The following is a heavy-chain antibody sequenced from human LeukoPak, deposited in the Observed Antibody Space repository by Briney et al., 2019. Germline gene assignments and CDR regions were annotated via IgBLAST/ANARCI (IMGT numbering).Heavy chain of an antibody. D-gene: IGHD3-10*01. CDR2: ISSSGNT. J-gene: IGHJ5*02. CDR3: ARHYGP. Sequence: SETLSLTCIVSGGSTSGGNYYWGWIRRPPGKGLEWIGGISSSGNTYYNPSLKSRITISIDTSKNHFSLKLSSVTAADTAVYYFARHYGPWGQGTLVTVSS. CDR1: GGSTSGGNYY. V-gene: IGHV4-39*01.